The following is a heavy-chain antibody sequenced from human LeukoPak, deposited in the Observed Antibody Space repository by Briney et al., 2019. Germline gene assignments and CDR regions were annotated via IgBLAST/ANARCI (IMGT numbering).Heavy chain of an antibody. Sequence: PSETLSLTCAVYGGSFSGYYWSWIRQPPGKGLEWIGEINHSGSTNYNPSLKSRVTISVDTSKNQFSLKLSSVTAADTAVYYCARVGTSRQTLYYDFWSGYIGDTVFDYWGQGTLVTDSS. CDR3: ARVGTSRQTLYYDFWSGYIGDTVFDY. J-gene: IGHJ4*02. CDR1: GGSFSGYY. V-gene: IGHV4-34*01. D-gene: IGHD3-3*01. CDR2: INHSGST.